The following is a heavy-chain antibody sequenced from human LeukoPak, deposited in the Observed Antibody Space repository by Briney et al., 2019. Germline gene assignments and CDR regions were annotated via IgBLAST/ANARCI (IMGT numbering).Heavy chain of an antibody. J-gene: IGHJ3*02. Sequence: GGSLSLLCAVSGFTFSSYSMNWVRQAPGGGLEWVSSISRSSSYIYHPHPVKGRFTISRDNAKNSLYLQMNSRRGEDTAVYYCAREWRGGLRGAFDIWGEGTMVTVSS. CDR2: ISRSSSYI. CDR3: AREWRGGLRGAFDI. CDR1: GFTFSSYS. D-gene: IGHD5-12*01. V-gene: IGHV3-21*01.